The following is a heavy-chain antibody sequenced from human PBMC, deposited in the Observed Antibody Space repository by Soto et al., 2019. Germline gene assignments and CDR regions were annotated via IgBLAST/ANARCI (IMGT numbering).Heavy chain of an antibody. CDR2: IDPSGART. J-gene: IGHJ4*02. V-gene: IGHV1-46*01. CDR3: ATTIIYGDPGDY. D-gene: IGHD4-17*01. CDR1: GYTFISYY. Sequence: QVQVQQSGAEVKEPGASVRISCKASGYTFISYYMHWVRQAPGQGLEWMGIIDPSGARTTYAQRFRGRVTMTWDTSRSKVYMDMTSLRPDDKAVYFCATTIIYGDPGDYWGQGTVVSVSS.